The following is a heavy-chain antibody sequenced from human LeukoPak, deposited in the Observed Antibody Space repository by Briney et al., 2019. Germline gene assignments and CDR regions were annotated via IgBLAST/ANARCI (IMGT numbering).Heavy chain of an antibody. D-gene: IGHD2-2*02. CDR3: ARGYCSSTSCYIDTYILRPDWFDP. CDR1: GGSISSSSYY. CDR2: INYSGST. J-gene: IGHJ5*02. Sequence: PSETLSLTCTVSGGSISSSSYYWGWIRQPPGKGLEWIGSINYSGSTYYNPSLRSRVTISVDTSKNQFSLKLSSVTAADTAVYYCARGYCSSTSCYIDTYILRPDWFDPWGQGTLVTVSS. V-gene: IGHV4-39*07.